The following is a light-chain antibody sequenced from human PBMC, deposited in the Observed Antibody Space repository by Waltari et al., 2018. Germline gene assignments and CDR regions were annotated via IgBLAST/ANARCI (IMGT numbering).Light chain of an antibody. Sequence: SYVLTQPPSVSVAPGQTARITCGGDNIGGTSAHWYQQKPGHAPVLVVYDDRDRPSGIPARFSGSDAGDTATLTISRVEAGDEADYYCQVWHGSTDLWVFGGGTKLTVL. CDR3: QVWHGSTDLWV. V-gene: IGLV3-21*02. CDR2: DDR. J-gene: IGLJ3*02. CDR1: NIGGTS.